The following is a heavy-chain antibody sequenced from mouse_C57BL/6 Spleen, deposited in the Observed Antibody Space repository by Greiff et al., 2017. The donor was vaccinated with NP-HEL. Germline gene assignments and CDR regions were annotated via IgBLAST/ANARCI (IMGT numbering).Heavy chain of an antibody. CDR3: AGYYYGSSYEYFDV. CDR1: GFSLTSYG. D-gene: IGHD1-1*01. CDR2: IWSGGST. J-gene: IGHJ1*03. Sequence: VKLVESGPGLVQPSQSLSITCTVSGFSLTSYGVHWVRQSPGKGLEWLGVIWSGGSTDYNAAFISRLSISKDNSKSQVFFKMNSLQADDTAIYYCAGYYYGSSYEYFDVWGTGTTVTVSS. V-gene: IGHV2-2*01.